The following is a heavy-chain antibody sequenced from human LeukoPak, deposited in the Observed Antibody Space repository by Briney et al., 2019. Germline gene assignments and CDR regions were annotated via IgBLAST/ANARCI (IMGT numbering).Heavy chain of an antibody. CDR2: MFYSGNT. D-gene: IGHD3-22*01. V-gene: IGHV4-59*01. CDR1: GGSIRNYY. CDR3: ARTDYDSSGYYFDY. Sequence: SETLSLTCTVSGGSIRNYYWNWIRQPPGKGLEWLGDMFYSGNTNYSPSLKSRVTISVDTSKNQFSLSLSSVTAADTAVYYCARTDYDSSGYYFDYWGQGTLVTVSS. J-gene: IGHJ4*02.